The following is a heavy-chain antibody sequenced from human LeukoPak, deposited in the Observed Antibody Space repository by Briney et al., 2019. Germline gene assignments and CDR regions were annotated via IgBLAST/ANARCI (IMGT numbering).Heavy chain of an antibody. CDR3: ARTEWELGGSYYFDY. CDR1: GGSISSYY. V-gene: IGHV4-59*01. Sequence: SETLSLTCTVSGGSISSYYWSWIRQPPGKGLEWIGYIYYSGSTNYNPSLKSRVTISVDTSKNQFSLKLSSVTAADTAVYYCARTEWELGGSYYFDYWAREPWSPSPQ. CDR2: IYYSGST. D-gene: IGHD1-26*01. J-gene: IGHJ4*02.